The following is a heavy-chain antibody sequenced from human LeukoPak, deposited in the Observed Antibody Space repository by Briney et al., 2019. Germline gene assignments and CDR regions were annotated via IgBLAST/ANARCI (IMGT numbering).Heavy chain of an antibody. CDR3: AKLPPGYYDSSGSSPYGMDV. V-gene: IGHV3-30*18. J-gene: IGHJ6*02. CDR2: ISYDGSNK. CDR1: GFTFSSYG. D-gene: IGHD3-22*01. Sequence: GGYLRLSWAASGFTFSSYGMHWVRQAPGKGLEWVAVISYDGSNKYYADSVEGRFTISRDNSKNTLYLQMNSLRAEDTAVYYCAKLPPGYYDSSGSSPYGMDVWGQGTTVTVSS.